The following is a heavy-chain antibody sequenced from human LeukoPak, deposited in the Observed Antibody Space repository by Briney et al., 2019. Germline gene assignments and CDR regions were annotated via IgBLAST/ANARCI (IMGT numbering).Heavy chain of an antibody. V-gene: IGHV1-18*01. CDR2: ISTYHGNT. J-gene: IGHJ4*02. Sequence: ASVKVSCKASGYTFTTAGIGRVRQAPGQVLEWMGWISTYHGNTNYAQIFQDRVTLTTDTSTSTAYMELRRLRSDDTAVYYCARRPNHYDTSGYDYWGQGTLVTVSS. D-gene: IGHD3-22*01. CDR1: GYTFTTAG. CDR3: ARRPNHYDTSGYDY.